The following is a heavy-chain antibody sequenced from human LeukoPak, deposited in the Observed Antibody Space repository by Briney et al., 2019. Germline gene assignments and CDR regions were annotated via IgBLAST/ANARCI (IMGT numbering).Heavy chain of an antibody. CDR1: GYTFTDYG. V-gene: IGHV1-18*04. Sequence: ASVKVSCKASGYTFTDYGLTWVRQAPGQGLEWMGWISAYNGNTNYAQRLQGRVTMTADTSTSTAYMELRSLRSDDTAVYYCARGGSGWYVDYWGQGNLVTVSS. D-gene: IGHD6-19*01. CDR2: ISAYNGNT. J-gene: IGHJ4*02. CDR3: ARGGSGWYVDY.